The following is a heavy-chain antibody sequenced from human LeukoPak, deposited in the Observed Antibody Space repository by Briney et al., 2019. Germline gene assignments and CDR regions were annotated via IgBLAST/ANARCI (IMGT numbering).Heavy chain of an antibody. V-gene: IGHV3-7*01. Sequence: PGGSLRLSCAASGFTFSSYWMSWVRQAPGKGLEWVANIKQDGSEKYYVDSVKGRFTISRDNAKNSLYLQMNSLRAEDSALYYCARGDVGYSSGGDYYFYYMDVWGKGTTVTISS. CDR2: IKQDGSEK. J-gene: IGHJ6*03. CDR3: ARGDVGYSSGGDYYFYYMDV. CDR1: GFTFSSYW. D-gene: IGHD6-25*01.